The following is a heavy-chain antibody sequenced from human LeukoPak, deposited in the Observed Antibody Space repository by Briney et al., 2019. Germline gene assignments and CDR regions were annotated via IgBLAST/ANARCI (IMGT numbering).Heavy chain of an antibody. J-gene: IGHJ5*02. D-gene: IGHD2-15*01. CDR1: GFTFSSYW. CDR2: IKPDGSEG. Sequence: GGSLRLSCTASGFTFSSYWMSWVRQAPGKGLEWVADIKPDGSEGYYVDSVKGRFAISRDNAKNSLYLEMNSLRAEDTAVYSCARDSKLRSGGLFDPWGQGTLVTVSS. CDR3: ARDSKLRSGGLFDP. V-gene: IGHV3-7*01.